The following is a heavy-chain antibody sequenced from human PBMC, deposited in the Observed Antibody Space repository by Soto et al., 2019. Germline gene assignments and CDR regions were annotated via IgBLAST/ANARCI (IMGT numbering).Heavy chain of an antibody. V-gene: IGHV4-34*01. D-gene: IGHD4-17*01. CDR2: INHSGST. J-gene: IGHJ4*02. Sequence: QVQLQQWGAGLLKPSETLSLTCAVYGGSFSGYYWSWIRQPPGKGLEWIGEINHSGSTNYNPSLKSRVTISVDTSKNQFSLKLSSVTAADTAVYYCARGSGDGDYTRYYFDYWGQGTLVTVSS. CDR1: GGSFSGYY. CDR3: ARGSGDGDYTRYYFDY.